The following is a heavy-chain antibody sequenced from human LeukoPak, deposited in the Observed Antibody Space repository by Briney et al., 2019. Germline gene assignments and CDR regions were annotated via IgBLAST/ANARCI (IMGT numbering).Heavy chain of an antibody. D-gene: IGHD6-19*01. V-gene: IGHV3-66*01. CDR3: ARDSIAVATSRAFDI. Sequence: GGSLRLSCAASGFTVSSNYMTWVRQAPGKGLEWVSLIFSGGSTYYADSVKGRFTIFRDNSKNTLYLQMNGLGPDDTAVYYCARDSIAVATSRAFDIWGQGTMVTVSS. CDR2: IFSGGST. J-gene: IGHJ3*02. CDR1: GFTVSSNY.